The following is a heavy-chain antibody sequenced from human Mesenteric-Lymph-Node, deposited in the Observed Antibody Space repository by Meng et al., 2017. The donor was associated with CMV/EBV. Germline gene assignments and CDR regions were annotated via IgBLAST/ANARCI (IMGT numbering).Heavy chain of an antibody. D-gene: IGHD2-2*01. J-gene: IGHJ4*02. CDR3: ARDAPAIIDY. V-gene: IGHV3-21*01. Sequence: GESLKISCAASGFTFSNSGMDWVRQAPGKGLEWVSSISSDSRYIYYADSVNGRFTISRDNGKNSVYLQMNSLRAEDAAVYYCARDAPAIIDYWGQGTLVTVSS. CDR1: GFTFSNSG. CDR2: ISSDSRYI.